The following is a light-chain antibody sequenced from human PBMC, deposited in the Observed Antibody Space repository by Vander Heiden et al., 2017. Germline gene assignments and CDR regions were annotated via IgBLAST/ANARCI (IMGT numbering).Light chain of an antibody. V-gene: IGKV3-20*01. CDR3: QQESGSPLT. CDR2: GAS. CDR1: VDSSY. J-gene: IGKJ4*01. Sequence: VDSSYLAWYQQISGQAPRLLIYGASSRATGIPDRFNGSGSGTDFTLTINRLEPEDFAVYYCQQESGSPLTFGGGIKVEIK.